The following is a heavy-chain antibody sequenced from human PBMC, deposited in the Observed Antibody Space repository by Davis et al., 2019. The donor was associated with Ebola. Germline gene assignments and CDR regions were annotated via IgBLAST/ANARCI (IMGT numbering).Heavy chain of an antibody. CDR1: GYSFTSYW. CDR2: IYPGDSDT. Sequence: PGGSLRLSCKGSGYSFTSYWIGWVRQLPGKRLVWMGIIYPGDSDTRYSPSFQGQVTISADKSISTAYLQWSSLKASDTAMYYCARFGGPVISAVRFDYWGQGTPVTVSS. J-gene: IGHJ4*02. V-gene: IGHV5-51*01. CDR3: ARFGGPVISAVRFDY. D-gene: IGHD4-23*01.